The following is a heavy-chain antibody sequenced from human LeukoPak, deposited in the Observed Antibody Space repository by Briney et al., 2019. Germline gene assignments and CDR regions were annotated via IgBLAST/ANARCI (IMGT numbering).Heavy chain of an antibody. D-gene: IGHD6-19*01. CDR2: IIPIFGTA. Sequence: SVKVSCKASGGTFSSCAISWVRQAPGQGLEWMGGIIPIFGTANYAQKFQGRVTITADESTSTAYMELSSLRSEDTAVYYCARVYGRGGSGWYRLHYWGQGTLVTVSS. CDR3: ARVYGRGGSGWYRLHY. CDR1: GGTFSSCA. V-gene: IGHV1-69*01. J-gene: IGHJ4*02.